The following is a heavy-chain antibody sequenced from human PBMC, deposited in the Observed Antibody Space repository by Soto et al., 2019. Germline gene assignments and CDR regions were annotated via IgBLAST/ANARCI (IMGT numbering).Heavy chain of an antibody. D-gene: IGHD6-13*01. CDR3: ARFYSSTGAYYYGMDV. J-gene: IGHJ6*02. CDR1: GGSFSGYY. V-gene: IGHV4-34*01. Sequence: SETLSLTCAVSGGSFSGYYWSWIRQPPGKGLEWIGEINHSGSTNYNPSLKSRVTISVDTSKNQFSLKLSSVTAADTAVYYCARFYSSTGAYYYGMDVWGQGTTVTVSS. CDR2: INHSGST.